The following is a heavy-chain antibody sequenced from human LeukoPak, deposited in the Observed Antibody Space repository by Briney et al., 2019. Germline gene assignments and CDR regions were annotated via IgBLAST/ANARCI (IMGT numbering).Heavy chain of an antibody. J-gene: IGHJ4*02. V-gene: IGHV1-18*01. CDR1: GYTFTSYG. CDR3: ARKSRLGYSGYDWFYFDY. CDR2: ISAYNGNT. D-gene: IGHD5-12*01. Sequence: ASVKVSCKASGYTFTSYGISWVRQAPGQGLEWMGWISAYNGNTNYAQKLQGKVTMTTDTSTSTAYMELRSLRSDDTAVYYCARKSRLGYSGYDWFYFDYWGQGTLVTVSS.